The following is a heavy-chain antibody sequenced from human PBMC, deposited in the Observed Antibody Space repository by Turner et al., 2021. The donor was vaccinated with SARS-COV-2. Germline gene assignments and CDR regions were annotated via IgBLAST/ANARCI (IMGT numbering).Heavy chain of an antibody. Sequence: QVQLVESGGGVVQPGRSLRLSCPASGFTFSSYAMNWVRQAPGKGLEWVAVISYDGSNKYYADSVKGRFTISRDNSKNTLYLQMNSLRAEDTAVYYCAGIQSYDRSDYYGMDVWGQGTTVTVSS. CDR2: ISYDGSNK. V-gene: IGHV3-30-3*01. CDR3: AGIQSYDRSDYYGMDV. J-gene: IGHJ6*02. D-gene: IGHD3-22*01. CDR1: GFTFSSYA.